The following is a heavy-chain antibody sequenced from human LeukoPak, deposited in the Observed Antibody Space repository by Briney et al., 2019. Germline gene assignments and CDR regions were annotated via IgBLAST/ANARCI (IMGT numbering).Heavy chain of an antibody. J-gene: IGHJ2*01. Sequence: SETLSLTCTVSGGSISSYYWSWIRQPPGKGLEWIGYIYYSGSTNYNPSLKSRVTISVDTSKNQFSLKLSSVTAADTAVYYCARARDYDSSGYYSFWYFDLWGRGTLVTVSS. CDR2: IYYSGST. V-gene: IGHV4-59*01. D-gene: IGHD3-22*01. CDR3: ARARDYDSSGYYSFWYFDL. CDR1: GGSISSYY.